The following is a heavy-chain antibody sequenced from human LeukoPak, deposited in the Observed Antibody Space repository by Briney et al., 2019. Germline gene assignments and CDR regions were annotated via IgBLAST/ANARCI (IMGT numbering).Heavy chain of an antibody. V-gene: IGHV4-61*02. CDR2: IYTSGST. J-gene: IGHJ4*02. Sequence: PSETLSLTCTVSGGSISSGSYYWSWIRQPAGKGLEWIGRIYTSGSTNYNPSLKSRVTISVDTSKNQFSLKLSSVTAADTAVYYCARFYSNYVFSLYWGQGTLVTVSS. CDR1: GGSISSGSYY. D-gene: IGHD4-11*01. CDR3: ARFYSNYVFSLY.